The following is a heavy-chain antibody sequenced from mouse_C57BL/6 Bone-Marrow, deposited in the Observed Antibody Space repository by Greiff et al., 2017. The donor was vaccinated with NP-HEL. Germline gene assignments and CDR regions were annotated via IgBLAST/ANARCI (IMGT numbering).Heavy chain of an antibody. D-gene: IGHD2-5*01. CDR3: ARSGPTIVTTYFDY. Sequence: QVHVKQSGAGLVRPGTSVKVSCKASGYAFTNYLIEWVKQRPGQGLEWIGVINPGSGGTNYTEKFKGKATLTADKSSSTAYMQLSSLTSEDSAVYFCARSGPTIVTTYFDYWGQGTTLTVSS. CDR2: INPGSGGT. V-gene: IGHV1-54*01. J-gene: IGHJ2*01. CDR1: GYAFTNYL.